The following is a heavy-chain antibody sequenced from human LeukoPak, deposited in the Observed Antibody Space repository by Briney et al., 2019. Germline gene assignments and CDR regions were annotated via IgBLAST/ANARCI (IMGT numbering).Heavy chain of an antibody. V-gene: IGHV3-23*01. CDR1: GFTFSSYA. Sequence: GGSLRLSCAASGFTFSSYAMSWVRQAPGKGLEWVSAISGSGGSTYYADSVKGRFTISRDNSKNMLYLQMNSLRAEDTAVYYCAKDRYSSSWYDYWGQGTLVTVSS. CDR2: ISGSGGST. D-gene: IGHD6-13*01. CDR3: AKDRYSSSWYDY. J-gene: IGHJ4*02.